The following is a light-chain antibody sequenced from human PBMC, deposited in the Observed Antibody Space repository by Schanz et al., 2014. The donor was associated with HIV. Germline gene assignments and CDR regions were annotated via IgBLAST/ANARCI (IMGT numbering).Light chain of an antibody. V-gene: IGLV1-40*01. CDR2: GNS. CDR3: VSYTGTNNPV. CDR1: TSNIGAGYD. J-gene: IGLJ2*01. Sequence: QSVLTQPPSVSGAPGQRVTISCTGSTSNIGAGYDVYWYQQLPGTAPRLLIYGNSNRPSGVPDRFSGSKSGTSASLAITGLQAEDEAYYYCVSYTGTNNPVFGGGTKLTVL.